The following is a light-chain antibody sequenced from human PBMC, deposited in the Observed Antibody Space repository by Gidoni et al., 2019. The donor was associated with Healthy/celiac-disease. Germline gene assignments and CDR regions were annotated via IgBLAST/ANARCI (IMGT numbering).Light chain of an antibody. CDR3: QQYYTTRPD. Sequence: DIVMTQSPDSLAVSLGERATINCKSSQSVLYSSNNKNYLAWYQQKPGQPPKLLIYWASTRESGVPDRFSGSGSGTDFTLTISSLQAEDVAVYYCQQYYTTRPDFXPXTKVDIK. V-gene: IGKV4-1*01. CDR1: QSVLYSSNNKNY. J-gene: IGKJ3*01. CDR2: WAS.